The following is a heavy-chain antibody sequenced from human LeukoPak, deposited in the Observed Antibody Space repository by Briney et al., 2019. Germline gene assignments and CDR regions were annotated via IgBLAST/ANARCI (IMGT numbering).Heavy chain of an antibody. D-gene: IGHD4-11*01. Sequence: PSETLSLTCTVSGGSISSYYWSWIRQLAGKGLEWIGRIYTSGSTNYNPSLKSRVTMSVDTSKNQFSLKLSSVTAADTAVYYCARGHSIEPYYYYYYMDVWGKGTTVTVSS. J-gene: IGHJ6*03. V-gene: IGHV4-4*07. CDR2: IYTSGST. CDR3: ARGHSIEPYYYYYYMDV. CDR1: GGSISSYY.